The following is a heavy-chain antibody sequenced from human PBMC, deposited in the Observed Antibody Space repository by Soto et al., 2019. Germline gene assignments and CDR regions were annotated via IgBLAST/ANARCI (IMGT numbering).Heavy chain of an antibody. J-gene: IGHJ6*02. CDR2: AIPIFGTA. CDR1: GGSFTSYA. Sequence: QVQLVQSGAEVKKPGSSVKVSCTASGGSFTSYAITWVRQAPGQGLEWMGGAIPIFGTATYAQKFQGRVTITADESTTTAYMELSSLRSEDTAVYYCARDLPSLEVRSYGMDVWGQGTTVTVSS. V-gene: IGHV1-69*01. CDR3: ARDLPSLEVRSYGMDV. D-gene: IGHD3-10*01.